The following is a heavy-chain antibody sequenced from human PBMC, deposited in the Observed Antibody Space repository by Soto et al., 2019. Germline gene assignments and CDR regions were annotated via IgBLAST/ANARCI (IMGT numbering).Heavy chain of an antibody. D-gene: IGHD3-22*01. J-gene: IGHJ4*02. CDR2: IDPSDSRT. Sequence: LEESLKISCNGSGYSFAGYWITWVRQKPWKGLEWMGRIDPSDSRTYYSPSFRGHVTISATKSITTVFLQWSSLRASDTAMYYCARQIYDSDTGPNFQYYFDSWGQGTPVTVSS. CDR1: GYSFAGYW. V-gene: IGHV5-10-1*01. CDR3: ARQIYDSDTGPNFQYYFDS.